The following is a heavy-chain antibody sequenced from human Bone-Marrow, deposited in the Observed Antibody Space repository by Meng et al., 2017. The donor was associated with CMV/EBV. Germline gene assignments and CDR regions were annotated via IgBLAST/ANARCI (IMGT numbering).Heavy chain of an antibody. Sequence: ASVKVSCKASGYIFTSYGITWARQAPGQGLEWIGWISAYNGNIIYAQKFQDRVTMTTDTSTDTTYMEVRSLRFDDTVVYYCARDAPRAEVPGGPEYWGQGTLVTVSS. D-gene: IGHD3-10*01. CDR2: ISAYNGNI. J-gene: IGHJ4*02. CDR1: GYIFTSYG. V-gene: IGHV1-18*01. CDR3: ARDAPRAEVPGGPEY.